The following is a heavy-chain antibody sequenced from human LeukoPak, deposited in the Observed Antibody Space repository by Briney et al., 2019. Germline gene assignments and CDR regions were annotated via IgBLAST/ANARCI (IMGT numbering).Heavy chain of an antibody. CDR3: AKDAQYYYDSSGPPGV. CDR2: IPYDGSNK. CDR1: GFAFSWHG. J-gene: IGHJ6*04. V-gene: IGHV3-30*02. D-gene: IGHD3-22*01. Sequence: PGGSLRLSCAASGFAFSWHGIHWVRQAPGKGLEWVAFIPYDGSNKFYADSVKGRFTISRDNSKNTLYLQMNSLRAEDTAVYYCAKDAQYYYDSSGPPGVWGKGTTVTVSS.